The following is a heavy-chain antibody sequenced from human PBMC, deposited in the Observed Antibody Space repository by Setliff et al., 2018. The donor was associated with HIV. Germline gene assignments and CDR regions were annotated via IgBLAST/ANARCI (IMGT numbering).Heavy chain of an antibody. CDR3: AVDRHAFDI. CDR1: GYSFINYA. D-gene: IGHD5-12*01. CDR2: IYTEQGFP. V-gene: IGHV7-4-1*02. J-gene: IGHJ3*02. Sequence: GASVKVSCKASGYSFINYAINWLRQAPGRGLEWMGWIYTEQGFPMYAQGFTGRFVFSLDPSVNTAYLQINSLTPDDGGVYYCAVDRHAFDIWGQGTVVTVSS.